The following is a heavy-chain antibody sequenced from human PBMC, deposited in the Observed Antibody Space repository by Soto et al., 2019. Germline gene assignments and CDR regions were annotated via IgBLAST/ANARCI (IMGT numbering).Heavy chain of an antibody. Sequence: SETLSLTCSVSGGYISSGGNYWSWIRQHPGKGLEWIGFIYYTGHTKYNAALKSRASISGDMSENQFSLTLTSVTAADTAVYYCARDYDGFDYWGPGILVTVSS. D-gene: IGHD3-16*01. CDR1: GGYISSGGNY. CDR3: ARDYDGFDY. J-gene: IGHJ4*02. CDR2: IYYTGHT. V-gene: IGHV4-31*03.